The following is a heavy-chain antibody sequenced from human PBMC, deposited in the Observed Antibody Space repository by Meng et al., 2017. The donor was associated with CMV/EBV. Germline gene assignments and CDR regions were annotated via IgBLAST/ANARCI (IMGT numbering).Heavy chain of an antibody. Sequence: GESLKISCAASGFTFSSYWMSWVRQAPGKGLEWVANIKQDGSEKYYVDSVKGRFTISRDNAKNSLYLQMNSLRAEDTAVYYCARDPNLLAYYYDSSGWYWGQGTLVTVSS. CDR1: GFTFSSYW. D-gene: IGHD3-22*01. CDR2: IKQDGSEK. J-gene: IGHJ4*02. V-gene: IGHV3-7*01. CDR3: ARDPNLLAYYYDSSGWY.